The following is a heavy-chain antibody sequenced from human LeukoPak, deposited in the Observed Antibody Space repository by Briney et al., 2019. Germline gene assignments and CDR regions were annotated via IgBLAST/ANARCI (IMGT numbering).Heavy chain of an antibody. CDR3: ASQYTSSRIFDD. D-gene: IGHD6-13*01. V-gene: IGHV3-23*01. CDR1: GFIFSNHA. J-gene: IGHJ4*02. Sequence: PGGSLRLSCAASGFIFSNHAMSWVRQAPGKGLEWVSGLIENGATTYYADSVKGRFTISRDNAKNSLYLQMNSLRAEDTAVYFCASQYTSSRIFDDWGQGTLVTVSS. CDR2: LIENGATT.